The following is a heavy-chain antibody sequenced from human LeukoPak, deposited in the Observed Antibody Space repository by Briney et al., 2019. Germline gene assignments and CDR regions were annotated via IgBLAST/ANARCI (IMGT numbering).Heavy chain of an antibody. CDR3: ARDPYGSGSYYYDY. Sequence: GGSLRLSCAASGFSFSTYWMNWVRQPPGKGLEWVANIMRDGSEKYYVDSVKGRFTISRDNAKNSLYLQMNSLRAEDTAVYYCARDPYGSGSYYYDYWGQGTLVTVSS. J-gene: IGHJ4*02. V-gene: IGHV3-7*01. D-gene: IGHD3-10*01. CDR1: GFSFSTYW. CDR2: IMRDGSEK.